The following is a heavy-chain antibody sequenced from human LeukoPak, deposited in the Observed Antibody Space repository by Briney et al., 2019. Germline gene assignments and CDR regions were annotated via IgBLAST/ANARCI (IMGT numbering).Heavy chain of an antibody. D-gene: IGHD3-10*01. CDR1: GFTFSDYY. J-gene: IGHJ4*02. Sequence: GGSLRLSCAASGFTFSDYYMSWIRQAPGKGLEWVSYISSSSSYTNYADSVKGRFTISRDNAKNSLNLQMNSLRAEDTAVYYCAARRGLVHFDYWGQGTLVTVSS. CDR3: AARRGLVHFDY. V-gene: IGHV3-11*06. CDR2: ISSSSSYT.